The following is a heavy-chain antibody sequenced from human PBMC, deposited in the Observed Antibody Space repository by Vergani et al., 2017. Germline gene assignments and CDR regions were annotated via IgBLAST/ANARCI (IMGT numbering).Heavy chain of an antibody. CDR1: GFTFSSYA. CDR2: ISYDGSNK. Sequence: QVQLVESGGGVVQPGRSLRLSCAASGFTFSSYAMHWVRQAPGKGLEWVAVISYDGSNKYYADSVKGRFTISRDNSKNTLYLQMNSLRAQDTAVYYCARDLKWLQCYYYYGMDVWGQGTTVTVSS. D-gene: IGHD5-24*01. V-gene: IGHV3-30*01. J-gene: IGHJ6*02. CDR3: ARDLKWLQCYYYYGMDV.